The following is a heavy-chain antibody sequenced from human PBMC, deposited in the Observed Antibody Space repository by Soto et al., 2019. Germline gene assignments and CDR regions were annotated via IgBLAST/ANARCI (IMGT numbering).Heavy chain of an antibody. CDR2: IYYSGST. CDR1: GGSISSGGYY. J-gene: IGHJ6*02. V-gene: IGHV4-31*03. CDR3: ARDVGAVAGKDYYYYGMDV. Sequence: SETLSLTCTVSGGSISSGGYYWSWIRQHPGKGLEWIGYIYYSGSTYYNPSLKSRVTISVDTSKNQFSLKLSSVTAAGTAVYYCARDVGAVAGKDYYYYGMDVWGQGTTVT. D-gene: IGHD6-19*01.